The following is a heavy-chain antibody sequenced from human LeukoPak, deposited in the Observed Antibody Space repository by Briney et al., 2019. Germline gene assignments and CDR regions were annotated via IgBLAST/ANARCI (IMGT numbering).Heavy chain of an antibody. V-gene: IGHV3-21*01. CDR3: ARHIYSGSYYWFDP. CDR1: GFTLSDYS. CDR2: ISSSSNYI. D-gene: IGHD1-26*01. Sequence: GGSLRLSCAASGFTLSDYSMNRVRQAPGKGLEWVSSISSSSNYIYYADSVKGRFTISRDNAKNSLHLQMNSLRAEDTAVYYCARHIYSGSYYWFDPWGQGTLVTVSS. J-gene: IGHJ5*02.